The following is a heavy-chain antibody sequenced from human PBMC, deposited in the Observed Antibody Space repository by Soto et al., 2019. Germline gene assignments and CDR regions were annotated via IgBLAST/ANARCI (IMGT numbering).Heavy chain of an antibody. J-gene: IGHJ4*02. CDR1: GFTFSSSW. CDR3: ARAVNGDSDY. CDR2: INSDGSTT. Sequence: VQLVESGGGLVQPGGSLRLSCAASGFTFSSSWMHWVRQAPGKGLVWVSRINSDGSTTTYADSVKGRFTVSRDNAKNTLYLQMNSLRVEDTAVYYCARAVNGDSDYWGQGTLVTVSS. D-gene: IGHD4-17*01. V-gene: IGHV3-74*01.